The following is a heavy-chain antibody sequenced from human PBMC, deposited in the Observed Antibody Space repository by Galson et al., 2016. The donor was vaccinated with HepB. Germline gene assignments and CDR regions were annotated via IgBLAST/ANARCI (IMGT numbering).Heavy chain of an antibody. J-gene: IGHJ6*02. D-gene: IGHD4-11*01. Sequence: SVKVSCKASGYTFTSYGISWVRQAPGQGLEWMGWISPYNANTNSGQKLQDRVTMTADTFTNKAYMELRSLKSDDTAVYYCARNDYSQSGDDYNYYGMDVWGQGTSVTVSS. V-gene: IGHV1-18*01. CDR1: GYTFTSYG. CDR3: ARNDYSQSGDDYNYYGMDV. CDR2: ISPYNANT.